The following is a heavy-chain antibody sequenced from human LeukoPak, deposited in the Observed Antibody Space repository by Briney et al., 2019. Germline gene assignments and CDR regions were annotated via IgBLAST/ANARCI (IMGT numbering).Heavy chain of an antibody. CDR1: GGSFSGYY. CDR3: ARDPGYCSGGSCYSDY. D-gene: IGHD2-15*01. V-gene: IGHV4-34*01. Sequence: SETLSLTCAVYGGSFSGYYWSWIRQPPGKGLEWIGEISHSGSTNYNPSLKSRVTISVDTSKNQFSLKLSSVTAADTAVYYCARDPGYCSGGSCYSDYWGQGTLVTVSS. J-gene: IGHJ4*02. CDR2: ISHSGST.